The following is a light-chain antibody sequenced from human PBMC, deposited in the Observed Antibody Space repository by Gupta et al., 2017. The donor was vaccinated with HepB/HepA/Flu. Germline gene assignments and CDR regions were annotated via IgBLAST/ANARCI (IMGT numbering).Light chain of an antibody. J-gene: IGKJ5*01. CDR1: QSVSSSY. CDR2: GAS. CDR3: QQYGSSPRIT. V-gene: IGKV3-20*01. Sequence: EIVLTQSPGTLSLSPGERATLSCRASQSVSSSYLAWYQQKPGQAPWLLIYGASSRATGIPDRFSGSGSGTDFTLTISRLEPEDFAVYYCQQYGSSPRITFGQGTRLEIK.